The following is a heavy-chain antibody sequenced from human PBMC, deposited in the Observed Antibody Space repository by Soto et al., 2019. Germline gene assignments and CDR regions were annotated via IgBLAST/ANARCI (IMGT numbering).Heavy chain of an antibody. CDR1: GFTFSSYA. D-gene: IGHD6-13*01. CDR2: ISYDGSNK. CDR3: ARDFVLAAAGTIYYGMDV. V-gene: IGHV3-30-3*01. Sequence: QVQLVESGGGVVQPGRSLRLSCAASGFTFSSYAMHWVRQAPGKGLEWVAVISYDGSNKYYADSVKGRFTISRDNSKNTLYLQMNILRSEATAVYYCARDFVLAAAGTIYYGMDVWGQVTTVTVSS. J-gene: IGHJ6*02.